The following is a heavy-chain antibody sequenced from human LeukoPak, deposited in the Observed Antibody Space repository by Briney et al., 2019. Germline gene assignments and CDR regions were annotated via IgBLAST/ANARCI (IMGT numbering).Heavy chain of an antibody. CDR2: IIPIFGTA. J-gene: IGHJ6*03. Sequence: SSVKVSCKASGGTFSSHAISWVRQAPGQGLEWMGGIIPIFGTANYAQKFQGRVTITADKSTSTAYMELSSLRSEDTAVYYCASTPTDCSSTSCYVFYYYYMDVWGKGTTVTVSS. CDR3: ASTPTDCSSTSCYVFYYYYMDV. CDR1: GGTFSSHA. V-gene: IGHV1-69*06. D-gene: IGHD2-2*01.